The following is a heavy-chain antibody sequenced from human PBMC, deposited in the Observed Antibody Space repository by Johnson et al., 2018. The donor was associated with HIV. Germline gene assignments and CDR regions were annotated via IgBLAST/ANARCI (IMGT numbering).Heavy chain of an antibody. CDR3: AREMINDGFDI. CDR2: ISSNGGST. J-gene: IGHJ3*02. CDR1: GFTFSSYA. Sequence: EVQLVESGGGLVQPGGSLRLSCAASGFTFSSYAMHWVRQAPGKGLEYVSAISSNGGSTYYANSVKGRFTIYRDNSKNTLYLQMGSLRAEDMAVYYCAREMINDGFDIWGQGTMVTVSS. D-gene: IGHD3-16*01. V-gene: IGHV3-64*01.